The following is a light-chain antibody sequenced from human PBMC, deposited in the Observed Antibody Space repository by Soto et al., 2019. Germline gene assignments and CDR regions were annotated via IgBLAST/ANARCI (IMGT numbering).Light chain of an antibody. CDR2: GNT. V-gene: IGLV1-40*01. CDR3: QSYDSSLSGSYV. CDR1: SSNIGAGYD. J-gene: IGLJ1*01. Sequence: QSALTQPPSVSGAPGQRVTISCTGSSSNIGAGYDVHWYQQLPGAAPRLLIYGNTNRPSGVPDRFSGSKSGTSGSLAITGLQAEDEAEYYCQSYDSSLSGSYVFGTGTKVTVL.